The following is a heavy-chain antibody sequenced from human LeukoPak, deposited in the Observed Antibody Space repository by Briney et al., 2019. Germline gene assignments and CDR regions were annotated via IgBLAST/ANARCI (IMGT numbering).Heavy chain of an antibody. J-gene: IGHJ5*02. V-gene: IGHV4-59*01. CDR1: GGSISSYY. D-gene: IGHD6-13*01. CDR2: IRNSGST. CDR3: ARWAAAGERRENWFDP. Sequence: SETLSLTCTVSGGSISSYYWSWIRQSPGKGLERIGYIRNSGSTNYNPSLKSRVTMSVDTSKNQFSLKLSSVTAADTAVYYCARWAAAGERRENWFDPWGQGTLVTVSS.